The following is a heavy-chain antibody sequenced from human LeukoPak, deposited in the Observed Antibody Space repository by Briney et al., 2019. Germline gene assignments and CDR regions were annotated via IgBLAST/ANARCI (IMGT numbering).Heavy chain of an antibody. D-gene: IGHD3-16*01. J-gene: IGHJ6*02. CDR1: GFAFSNYA. V-gene: IGHV3-23*01. CDR3: AKGLHGGVGYGVDV. CDR2: ISGTGGRT. Sequence: PGGSLRLSCTASGFAFSNYAMTWVRQAPGKGLEWVSSISGTGGRTYSADSVKGRFTISRDNSKNTLYLQMKNLRVKHTAVYYCAKGLHGGVGYGVDVWGQGTTVSVSS.